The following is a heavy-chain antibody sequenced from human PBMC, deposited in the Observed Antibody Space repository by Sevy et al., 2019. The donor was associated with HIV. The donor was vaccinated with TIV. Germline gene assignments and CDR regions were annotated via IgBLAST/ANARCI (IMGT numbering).Heavy chain of an antibody. CDR2: INTSGST. Sequence: SETLSLTCTVSGDSFSSYFWAWIRQPAGKGLEWIGRINTSGSTNYNPSPKSRVTMSVDTSKSQFYLKVTSLTAADTAIYVGARSNWVTATNGFSKSYYFDYWGQGSLVTVSS. CDR3: ARSNWVTATNGFSKSYYFDY. CDR1: GDSFSSYF. V-gene: IGHV4-4*07. J-gene: IGHJ4*02. D-gene: IGHD7-27*01.